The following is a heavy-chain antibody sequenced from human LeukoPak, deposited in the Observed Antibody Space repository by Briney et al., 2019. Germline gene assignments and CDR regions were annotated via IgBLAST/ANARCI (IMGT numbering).Heavy chain of an antibody. CDR1: GFTFSSHS. Sequence: PGGSLRLSCAASGFTFSSHSMNWVRQAPGKGLEWVSSISVSGGGTYYADSVKGRFTISRDNSKNTLSLQMNSLRAEDTAVYYCAKVYASDWYRDFYFDYWGQGTLVTVSS. D-gene: IGHD6-19*01. V-gene: IGHV3-23*01. J-gene: IGHJ4*02. CDR3: AKVYASDWYRDFYFDY. CDR2: ISVSGGGT.